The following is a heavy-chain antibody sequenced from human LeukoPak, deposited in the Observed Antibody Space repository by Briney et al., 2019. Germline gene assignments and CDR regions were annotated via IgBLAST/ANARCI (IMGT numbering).Heavy chain of an antibody. CDR1: GFNFRTSG. Sequence: GGSLRLSCTPSGFNFRTSGMHWVRQAPGKGLEWVGFLQNDGREKYFADYVKGRFTISRDNSKNTLYLQMNSLRAEDTAVCYCARESSRIAIETLDFWGQGTLVTVSS. CDR3: ARESSRIAIETLDF. J-gene: IGHJ4*02. CDR2: LQNDGREK. V-gene: IGHV3-30*02. D-gene: IGHD5-24*01.